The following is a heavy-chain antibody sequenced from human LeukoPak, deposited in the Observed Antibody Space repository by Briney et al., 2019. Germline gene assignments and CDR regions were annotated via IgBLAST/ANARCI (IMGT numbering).Heavy chain of an antibody. D-gene: IGHD2-21*02. CDR2: ISAYNGNT. Sequence: ASVKVSCKASGYTFTTHGISWVRQAPGQGLEWMGWISAYNGNTNYAQKLQGRVTMTTDTSTSTAYMELRSLRSDDTAVYYCAREGAYCGGDCPAYFQHWGQGTLVTVSP. CDR3: AREGAYCGGDCPAYFQH. J-gene: IGHJ1*01. CDR1: GYTFTTHG. V-gene: IGHV1-18*01.